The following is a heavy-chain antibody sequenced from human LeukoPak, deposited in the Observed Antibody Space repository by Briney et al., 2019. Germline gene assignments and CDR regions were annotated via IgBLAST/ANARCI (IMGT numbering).Heavy chain of an antibody. Sequence: GGSHRLSCAASGFSFSDAWMSWVRQIPGKGLEWVGRIESKTDGGTTDYAAPVKGRFTISRDDSTNTLYLQMNSLKSEDTAVYYCTTYGSGRKFDYWGQGIVVSVSS. J-gene: IGHJ4*02. CDR2: IESKTDGGTT. CDR1: GFSFSDAW. CDR3: TTYGSGRKFDY. V-gene: IGHV3-15*04. D-gene: IGHD3-10*01.